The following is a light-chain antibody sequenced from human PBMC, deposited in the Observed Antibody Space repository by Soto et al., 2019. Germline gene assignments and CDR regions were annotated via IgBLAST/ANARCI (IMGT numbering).Light chain of an antibody. Sequence: QSALTQPASVSGSPGQSITISCTATSSDVGSFNYVSWYQHHPGKAPKLMIYKVTSRPSGVSNHFPGSKSGNTASLTISGLQAEDEADYYCVSYATSTTLYVFGSGTKLTVL. CDR3: VSYATSTTLYV. CDR2: KVT. J-gene: IGLJ1*01. CDR1: SSDVGSFNY. V-gene: IGLV2-14*01.